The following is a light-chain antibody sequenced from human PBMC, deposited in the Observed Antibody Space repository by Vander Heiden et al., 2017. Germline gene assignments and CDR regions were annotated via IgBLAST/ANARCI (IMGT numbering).Light chain of an antibody. CDR2: EAS. J-gene: IGKJ5*01. CDR3: QQYDNLPIT. Sequence: IQMTQPPSSQSASIGDRFTKTGQSSQDISNYLNWYQQKPGKAPKLLIYEASNLETGVPSRFSGSGSGTDFTFTISSLQPEDIATYYCQQYDNLPITFGQGTRLEIK. V-gene: IGKV1-33*01. CDR1: QDISNY.